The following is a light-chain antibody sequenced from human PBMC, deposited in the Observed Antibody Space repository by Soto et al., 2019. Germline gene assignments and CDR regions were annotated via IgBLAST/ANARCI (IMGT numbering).Light chain of an antibody. V-gene: IGKV3-15*01. Sequence: DRGLKQPPGTLSLSTGERATLSCRASQSVSSSYLAWYQQKPGQAPRLLIYDASTRATGIPARFTGSGSGTEITLTISSLQSEDFAVYYCQQYHNWPLTFGGGTKVDIK. CDR1: QSVSSSY. J-gene: IGKJ4*01. CDR2: DAS. CDR3: QQYHNWPLT.